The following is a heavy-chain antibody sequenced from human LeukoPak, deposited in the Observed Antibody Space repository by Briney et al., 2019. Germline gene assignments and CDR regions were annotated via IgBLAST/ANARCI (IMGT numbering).Heavy chain of an antibody. Sequence: GGSLRLSCAASGFTFSNYVMHWVRQAPGKGLEWVAVIWFDGSDKYYADSVKGRFTISRDNSKNTLYLQMNSLRAEDTAVYYCAKYSSSSNYYYGMDVWGQGTTVTVS. J-gene: IGHJ6*02. D-gene: IGHD4-11*01. V-gene: IGHV3-33*06. CDR3: AKYSSSSNYYYGMDV. CDR2: IWFDGSDK. CDR1: GFTFSNYV.